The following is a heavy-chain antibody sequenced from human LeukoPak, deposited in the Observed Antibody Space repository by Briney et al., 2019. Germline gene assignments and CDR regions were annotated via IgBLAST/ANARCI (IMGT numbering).Heavy chain of an antibody. CDR3: ARKFGSAVAEFWFDP. CDR2: INPNSGGT. V-gene: IGHV1-2*02. D-gene: IGHD6-19*01. CDR1: GYTFTGYY. J-gene: IGHJ5*02. Sequence: ASVQVSCKASGYTFTGYYMHWVRQAPGQGLEWMGWINPNSGGTNYAQKFQGRVTMTRDTSISTAYMELSRLTSDDTAVYYCARKFGSAVAEFWFDPWGQGTLVTVSS.